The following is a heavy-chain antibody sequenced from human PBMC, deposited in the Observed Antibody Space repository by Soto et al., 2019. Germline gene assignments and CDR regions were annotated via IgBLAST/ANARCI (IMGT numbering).Heavy chain of an antibody. CDR1: GFSLRKSG. CDR2: MSDSGGST. Sequence: LXLSGEAFGFSLRKSGTSWVRQAPGKGLEWVAGMSDSGGSTYHGDSVKGRFTISRDSSNNTVYLQMNSLRVEDTAIYYCAKDAGWTHHYWGQGILVTVSS. J-gene: IGHJ4*02. CDR3: AKDAGWTHHY. V-gene: IGHV3-23*01. D-gene: IGHD5-18*01.